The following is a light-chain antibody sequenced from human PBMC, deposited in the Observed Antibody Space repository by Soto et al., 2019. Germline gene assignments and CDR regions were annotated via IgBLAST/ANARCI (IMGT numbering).Light chain of an antibody. Sequence: DIQMTQSPATLSASVGDRVTITCRASPSISSWLAWYQQKPGKVPKLLIDDASSLESGVPSRFSGSGSGTEFTLTISSLQPDDFAAYYGQQYNTYPWTFGQATKVEIK. V-gene: IGKV1-5*01. CDR3: QQYNTYPWT. J-gene: IGKJ1*01. CDR1: PSISSW. CDR2: DAS.